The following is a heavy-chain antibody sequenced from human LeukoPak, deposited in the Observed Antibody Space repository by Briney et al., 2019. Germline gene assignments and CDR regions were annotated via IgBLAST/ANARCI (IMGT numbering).Heavy chain of an antibody. V-gene: IGHV4-34*01. CDR3: AREAVITMVRGVTRYNWFDP. J-gene: IGHJ5*02. D-gene: IGHD3-10*01. Sequence: SETLSLTCAVYGGSFSGYYWSWIRQPPGKGLEWIGEINYSGSTNYNPSLKSRVTISVDTSTHQFSLTLSPVTAAATAAYYCAREAVITMVRGVTRYNWFDPWGQGTLVTVPS. CDR1: GGSFSGYY. CDR2: INYSGST.